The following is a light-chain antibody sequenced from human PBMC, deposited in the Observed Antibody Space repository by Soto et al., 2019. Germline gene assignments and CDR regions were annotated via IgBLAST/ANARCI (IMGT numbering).Light chain of an antibody. Sequence: DIPMTQSPSTLSASVGDRVTITCRASQSITNRLAWYQQKPGKAPKVLIYDASNLESGVPSRFSGSGFGTEFTLTISSLQPDDFASYCCQHYGGMWTFGQGTKVEMK. CDR3: QHYGGMWT. CDR1: QSITNR. V-gene: IGKV1-5*01. J-gene: IGKJ1*01. CDR2: DAS.